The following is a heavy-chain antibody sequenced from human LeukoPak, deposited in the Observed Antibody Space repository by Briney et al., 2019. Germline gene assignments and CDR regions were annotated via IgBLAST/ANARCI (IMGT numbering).Heavy chain of an antibody. J-gene: IGHJ4*02. D-gene: IGHD3-10*01. CDR3: ARHSSYYGNFDY. CDR1: GGSISSSSYY. CDR2: IYHSGSS. V-gene: IGHV4-39*01. Sequence: SETLSLTXTVSGGSISSSSYYWGWIRQPPGKGLEWIGSIYHSGSSYYNPSLKSRATISVDTSKNQFSLKLSSVTAADTAVYYCARHSSYYGNFDYWGQGTLVTVSS.